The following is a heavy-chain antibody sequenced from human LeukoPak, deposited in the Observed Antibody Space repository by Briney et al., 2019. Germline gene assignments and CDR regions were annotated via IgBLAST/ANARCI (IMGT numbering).Heavy chain of an antibody. Sequence: ASETLSLTCTVSGGSISSYYWSWIRQPAGKGLEWIGRIYTSGSTNYNPSLKSRVTMSVDTSKNQFSLKLSSVTAADTAVYYCARFNLLDRVGIWFDPWGQGTLVTVSS. D-gene: IGHD3-3*01. CDR3: ARFNLLDRVGIWFDP. J-gene: IGHJ5*02. CDR1: GGSISSYY. CDR2: IYTSGST. V-gene: IGHV4-4*07.